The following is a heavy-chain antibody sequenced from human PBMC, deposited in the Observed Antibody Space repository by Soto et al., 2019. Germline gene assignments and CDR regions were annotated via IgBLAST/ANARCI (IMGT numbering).Heavy chain of an antibody. J-gene: IGHJ6*02. D-gene: IGHD7-27*01. V-gene: IGHV3-13*01. CDR3: ARGVLGPGDYYYGMDV. CDR1: GFTFSNYD. CDR2: IGAASDT. Sequence: GGSRRRSWAASGFTFSNYDMHGVGQAPGEGLEWVSGIGAASDTYYPVSVQGRFTVSRDNAKKSSYLQMNSLRAGDTAVYYCARGVLGPGDYYYGMDVWGQGTTVTVSS.